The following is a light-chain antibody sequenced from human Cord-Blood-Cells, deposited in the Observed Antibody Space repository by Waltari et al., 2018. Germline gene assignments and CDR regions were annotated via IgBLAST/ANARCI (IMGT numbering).Light chain of an antibody. Sequence: QSVLTQPPSASGTPGQRVTISCSGSRSNIGSNYVSWYQQPPGTAPKLLTYRNNQRPSGVPDRFSGSKSGTSASLAISGLRSEDEADYYCAAWDDSLSGRVFGGGTKLTVL. CDR1: RSNIGSNY. CDR3: AAWDDSLSGRV. J-gene: IGLJ3*02. CDR2: RNN. V-gene: IGLV1-47*01.